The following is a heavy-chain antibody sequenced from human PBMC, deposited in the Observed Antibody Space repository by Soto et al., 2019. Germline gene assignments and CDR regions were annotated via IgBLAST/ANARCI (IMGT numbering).Heavy chain of an antibody. CDR2: ISWNNGGI. V-gene: IGHV3-9*01. Sequence: EVQLVESGGGLVPPGSSLRLSCAASGFTFDIFGMHWIRQAPGKGLDWVAGISWNNGGIAYADSVKGRFTISRDNTKNSLFLQLNSLRTEDTAFYYCTKERAGTTLVFDSWCLGTLVTVSS. J-gene: IGHJ4*02. D-gene: IGHD1-1*01. CDR1: GFTFDIFG. CDR3: TKERAGTTLVFDS.